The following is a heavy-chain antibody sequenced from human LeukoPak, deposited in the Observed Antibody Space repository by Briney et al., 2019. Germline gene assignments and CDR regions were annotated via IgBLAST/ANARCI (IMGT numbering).Heavy chain of an antibody. CDR3: STLDTDISMGRGVIAYRMDV. Sequence: PGGSLRLSCAASVFILSSTWMSWVRQAPGKGREWVGRIKSKTNGRSTAYEEPVKGRFIISRDDSKNTLYQQMNSLNTEDETVDYCSTLDTDISMGRGVIAYRMDVWGQGTTVTVSS. V-gene: IGHV3-15*01. J-gene: IGHJ6*02. CDR1: VFILSSTW. CDR2: IKSKTNGRST. D-gene: IGHD3-10*01.